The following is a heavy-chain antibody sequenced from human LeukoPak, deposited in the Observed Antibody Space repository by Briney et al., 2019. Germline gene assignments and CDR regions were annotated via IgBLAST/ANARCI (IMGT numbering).Heavy chain of an antibody. J-gene: IGHJ6*02. V-gene: IGHV3-74*01. Sequence: GGSLRLSCAASRFTFSNYWMHWVRQAPGKGLVWVSRIKSDGSSTTYAASVQGRLTISRDNAKNTLYLQMNSLRAEDTAVYYCASDRSYGMDVWGQGTTVTVSS. CDR3: ASDRSYGMDV. CDR1: RFTFSNYW. D-gene: IGHD6-19*01. CDR2: IKSDGSST.